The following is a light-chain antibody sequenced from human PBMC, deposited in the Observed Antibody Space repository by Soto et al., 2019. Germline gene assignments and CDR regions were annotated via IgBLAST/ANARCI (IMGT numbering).Light chain of an antibody. CDR1: QSVSSSY. V-gene: IGKV3-20*01. CDR3: QHYGGSFI. J-gene: IGKJ3*01. Sequence: IVLTQSPGTLSLSHGERATLSCRASQSVSSSYLAWYQQKPGQAPRLLIYGASSRATGIPDRFSGSGSGTDFTLSISRLEPEDFAVYYCQHYGGSFIFGPGTKVDI. CDR2: GAS.